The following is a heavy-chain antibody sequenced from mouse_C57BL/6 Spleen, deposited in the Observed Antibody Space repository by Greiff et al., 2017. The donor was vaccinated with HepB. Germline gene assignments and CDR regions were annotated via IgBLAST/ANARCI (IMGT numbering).Heavy chain of an antibody. V-gene: IGHV5-17*01. CDR1: GFTFSDYG. CDR2: ISSGSSTI. Sequence: VQLKESGGGLVKPGGSLKLSCAASGFTFSDYGMHWVRQAPEKGLEWVAYISSGSSTIYYADTVKGRFTISRDNAKNNLFLQMPSLRSEDTAMYYCARRPLRDSAMDYWGQGTSVTVSS. D-gene: IGHD1-1*01. J-gene: IGHJ4*01. CDR3: ARRPLRDSAMDY.